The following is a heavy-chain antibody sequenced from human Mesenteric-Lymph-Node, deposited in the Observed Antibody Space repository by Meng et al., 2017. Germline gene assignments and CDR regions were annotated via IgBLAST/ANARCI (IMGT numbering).Heavy chain of an antibody. V-gene: IGHV4-34*01. CDR1: GGSFSGYY. Sequence: QVQLQQWAAVLLKPSETLSLTCAVYGGSFSGYYWSWIRQPPGKGLEWIGEINHSGSTNYNPSLKSRVTISVDTSKNQFSLKLSSVTAADTAVYYCASDRKHYGERGWFDPWGQGTLVTVSS. D-gene: IGHD4-17*01. CDR3: ASDRKHYGERGWFDP. CDR2: INHSGST. J-gene: IGHJ5*02.